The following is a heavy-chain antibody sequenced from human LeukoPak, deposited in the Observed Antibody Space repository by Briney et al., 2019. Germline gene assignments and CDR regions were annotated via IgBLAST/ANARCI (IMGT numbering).Heavy chain of an antibody. Sequence: GGSLRLSCAASGFTFSSYGMHWVRQAPGKGLEWVAVISYDGSNKYYADSVKGRFTISRDNSKNTLYLQMNSLRAEDTAVYYCAKDSEGSSGYYFGYWGQGTLVTVS. CDR1: GFTFSSYG. CDR2: ISYDGSNK. D-gene: IGHD3-22*01. J-gene: IGHJ4*02. CDR3: AKDSEGSSGYYFGY. V-gene: IGHV3-30*18.